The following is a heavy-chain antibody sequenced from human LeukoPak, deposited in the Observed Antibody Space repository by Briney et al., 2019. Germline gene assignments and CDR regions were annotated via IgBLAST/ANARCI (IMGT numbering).Heavy chain of an antibody. V-gene: IGHV4-39*07. Sequence: PSETLSLTCSVSGGSISSHNHHWDWIRQPPGNGLEWIGSIYYSGGTYYNPSLKSRVTISVDTSKNQFSLKLSSVTDADTAVYYCARVGGPRGGYIVVVPAVFDYWGQGTLVTVSS. D-gene: IGHD2-2*01. CDR1: GGSISSHNHH. J-gene: IGHJ4*02. CDR2: IYYSGGT. CDR3: ARVGGPRGGYIVVVPAVFDY.